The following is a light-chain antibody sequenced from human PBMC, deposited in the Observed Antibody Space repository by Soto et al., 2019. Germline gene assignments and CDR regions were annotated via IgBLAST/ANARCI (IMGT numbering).Light chain of an antibody. J-gene: IGKJ1*01. Sequence: EIVMTQSPVTLSVSPGERATLSCRASHHVATNLAWYQQKPGQAPRLLIYGASTRATGISARFSGSVSGTEFTLTISSMQSDDLAVYYCQQYTARPPWTFGQGTKV. CDR3: QQYTARPPWT. CDR2: GAS. CDR1: HHVATN. V-gene: IGKV3-15*01.